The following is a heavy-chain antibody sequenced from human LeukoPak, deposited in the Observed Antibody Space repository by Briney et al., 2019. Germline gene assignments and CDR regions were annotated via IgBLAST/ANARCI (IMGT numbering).Heavy chain of an antibody. J-gene: IGHJ4*02. D-gene: IGHD6-13*01. CDR1: GYTFTSYG. Sequence: ASVKVSCKASGYTFTSYGISWVRQAPGQGLEWMGWISAYNGNTNYAQKLQGRVTMTTDTSTSTAYMELRSLRSDDTAVYYCASDNKXSSWYYFDYWGQGTLVTV. V-gene: IGHV1-18*01. CDR3: ASDNKXSSWYYFDY. CDR2: ISAYNGNT.